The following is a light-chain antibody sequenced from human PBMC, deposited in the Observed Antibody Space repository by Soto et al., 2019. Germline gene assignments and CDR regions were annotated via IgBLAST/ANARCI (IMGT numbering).Light chain of an antibody. CDR1: QSVSSY. CDR3: QQYNNWPV. V-gene: IGKV3-15*01. Sequence: EIVLTQSPATLSLSPRERATLSCRASQSVSSYLAWYQQKPGQAPRLLIYGASSRATGIPARFSGSGSGTEFTLTISSLQSEDFAVYYCQQYNNWPVFGQGTKVDIK. CDR2: GAS. J-gene: IGKJ1*01.